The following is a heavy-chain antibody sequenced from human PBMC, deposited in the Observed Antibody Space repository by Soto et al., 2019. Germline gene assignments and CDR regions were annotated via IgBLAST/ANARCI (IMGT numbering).Heavy chain of an antibody. CDR3: ARHRYCSGGSCYPYYFDY. CDR1: GGSISSSSYY. J-gene: IGHJ4*02. D-gene: IGHD2-15*01. Sequence: QLQLQESGPGLVKPSETLSLTCTVSGGSISSSSYYWGWIRQPPGKGLEWIGSIYYSGSTYYNPSLKSRVTLPVDTSKNQFSLKLSSLTAADTAVYYCARHRYCSGGSCYPYYFDYWGQGTLVTVSS. CDR2: IYYSGST. V-gene: IGHV4-39*01.